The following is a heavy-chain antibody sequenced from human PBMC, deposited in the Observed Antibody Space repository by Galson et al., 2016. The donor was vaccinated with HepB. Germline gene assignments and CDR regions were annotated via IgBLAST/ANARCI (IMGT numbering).Heavy chain of an antibody. Sequence: SLRLSCATSGFTFSSYAMSWVRQAPGKGLEWVSTISGSGGSTYYAGSVKGRFTISRDNSKNTLYLQMNSLRAEDTAAYYCAKVEYTSGWSGSWGQGTQVTVSS. CDR3: AKVEYTSGWSGS. V-gene: IGHV3-23*01. J-gene: IGHJ5*02. CDR2: ISGSGGST. CDR1: GFTFSSYA. D-gene: IGHD6-19*01.